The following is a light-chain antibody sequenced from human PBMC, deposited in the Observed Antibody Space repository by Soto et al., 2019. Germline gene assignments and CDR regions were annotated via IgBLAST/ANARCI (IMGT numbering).Light chain of an antibody. J-gene: IGLJ2*01. V-gene: IGLV2-11*01. CDR1: SSDVGGYNY. CDR2: DVS. CDR3: CSYAGSFTVV. Sequence: QSALTQPRSVSGSPGQSVTISCAGTSSDVGGYNYVSWYQQHPGKAPKLMIYDVSKRPSGVPDRFSGSKSANTASLTISGLQAEDEADYYRCSYAGSFTVVFGGGTKLTVL.